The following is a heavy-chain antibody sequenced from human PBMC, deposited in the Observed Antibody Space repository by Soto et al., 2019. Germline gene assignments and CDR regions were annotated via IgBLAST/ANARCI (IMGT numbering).Heavy chain of an antibody. D-gene: IGHD2-15*01. CDR1: GGTFSTNP. J-gene: IGHJ4*02. V-gene: IGHV1-69*06. Sequence: SVKVSCKASGGTFSTNPISWVRQAPGQGLEWMGGTGSGTGPGNNAQRFQGRLTITADKITNTAYMELSSLSSEDTAVYYCARRDSGGFFRYFDSWGQGTLVTVSS. CDR2: TGSGTGPG. CDR3: ARRDSGGFFRYFDS.